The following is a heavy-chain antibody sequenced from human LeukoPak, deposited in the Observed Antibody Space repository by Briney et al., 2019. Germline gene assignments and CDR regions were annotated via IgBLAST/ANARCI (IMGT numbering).Heavy chain of an antibody. Sequence: PGGSLRLSCAASGFTFSSYAMHWVRQAPGKGLEWVAVISYDGSNKYYADSVKGRFTISRDNSKNTLYLQMNSLRAEDTAVYYCARDGALYDNSAYYTGLECDYWGLGTLVTVSS. CDR2: ISYDGSNK. J-gene: IGHJ4*02. CDR1: GFTFSSYA. D-gene: IGHD3-22*01. V-gene: IGHV3-30*04. CDR3: ARDGALYDNSAYYTGLECDY.